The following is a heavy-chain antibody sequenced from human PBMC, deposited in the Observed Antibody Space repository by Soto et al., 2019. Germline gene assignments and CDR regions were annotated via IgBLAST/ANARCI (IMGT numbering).Heavy chain of an antibody. Sequence: GESLKISCKGSGYSFTSYWISWVRQMPGKGLEWMGRIDPSDSYTNYSPSFQGHVTISADKSISTAYLQWSSLKASDTAVYYCAAETAAAGTVFIYYYGMDVWGQGTTVTVSS. J-gene: IGHJ6*02. D-gene: IGHD6-13*01. CDR1: GYSFTSYW. CDR2: IDPSDSYT. V-gene: IGHV5-10-1*01. CDR3: AAETAAAGTVFIYYYGMDV.